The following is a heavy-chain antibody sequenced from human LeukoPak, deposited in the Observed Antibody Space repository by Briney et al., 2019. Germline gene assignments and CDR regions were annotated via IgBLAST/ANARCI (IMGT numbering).Heavy chain of an antibody. D-gene: IGHD6-13*01. V-gene: IGHV3-23*01. J-gene: IGHJ4*02. Sequence: GGSLRLSCAASGFTSSSYALNWVRRAPGKGLEWVATVSGSGDRMYHADSVKGRFTISRDNSKNTIYLQMNSLRAEDTALYYCAKAAAAPGFDFWGQGTLVTVSS. CDR3: AKAAAAPGFDF. CDR1: GFTSSSYA. CDR2: VSGSGDRM.